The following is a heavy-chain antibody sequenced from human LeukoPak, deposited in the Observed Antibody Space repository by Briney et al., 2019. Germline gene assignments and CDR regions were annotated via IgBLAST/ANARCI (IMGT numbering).Heavy chain of an antibody. CDR3: ARLMIAVAGTPFYGMDV. D-gene: IGHD6-19*01. Sequence: GASVKVSCKASGYTFTSYGISWVRQAPGQGLEWMGWISAYNGNTNYAQKLQGRVTMTTDTSTSTAYMELRSLRSDDTAVYYCARLMIAVAGTPFYGMDVWGQGTTVTVSS. J-gene: IGHJ6*02. V-gene: IGHV1-18*01. CDR2: ISAYNGNT. CDR1: GYTFTSYG.